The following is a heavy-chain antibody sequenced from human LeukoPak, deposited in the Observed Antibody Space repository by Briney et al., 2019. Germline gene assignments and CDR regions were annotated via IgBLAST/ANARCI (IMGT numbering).Heavy chain of an antibody. D-gene: IGHD6-19*01. CDR1: GFTFSACG. V-gene: IGHV3-21*01. CDR2: ISSSSSYI. Sequence: PGGSLRLSCAASGFTFSACGMNWVRQAPGKGLEWVSSISSSSSYIYYADSVKGRFTISRDNAKNSLYLQMNSLRAEDTAVYYCAPAGSSGWYYFDYWGQGTLVTVSS. CDR3: APAGSSGWYYFDY. J-gene: IGHJ4*02.